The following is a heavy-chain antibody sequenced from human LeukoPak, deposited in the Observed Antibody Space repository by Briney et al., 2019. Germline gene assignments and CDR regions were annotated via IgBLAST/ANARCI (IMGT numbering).Heavy chain of an antibody. J-gene: IGHJ4*02. D-gene: IGHD4-17*01. CDR3: ARAGCGDSDFDY. CDR1: GYSISTSYY. Sequence: KSSETLSLTCTVSGYSISTSYYWGWIRQPPGKGLEWIGSIYHSGNTYYNPSLKSRVTISVDTSKNQFSLKLNSVTAADTAVYYCARAGCGDSDFDYWGQGTLVTVSS. V-gene: IGHV4-38-2*02. CDR2: IYHSGNT.